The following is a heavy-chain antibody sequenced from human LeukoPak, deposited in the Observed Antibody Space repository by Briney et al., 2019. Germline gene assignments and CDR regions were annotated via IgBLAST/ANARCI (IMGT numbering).Heavy chain of an antibody. J-gene: IGHJ4*02. V-gene: IGHV4-31*03. D-gene: IGHD3-22*01. Sequence: SETLSLTCTVSGGSISSGGYYWSWIRQHPGKGLEWIGYIYYSGSTYYNPSLKSRVTISVDTSKNQFSLKLSSVTAADTAVYYCARGQIDYDSSAYDYWGQGTLVTVFS. CDR2: IYYSGST. CDR1: GGSISSGGYY. CDR3: ARGQIDYDSSAYDY.